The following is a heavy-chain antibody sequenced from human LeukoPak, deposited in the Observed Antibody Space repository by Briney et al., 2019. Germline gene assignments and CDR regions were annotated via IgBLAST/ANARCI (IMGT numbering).Heavy chain of an antibody. CDR3: AKGRAIVVVPATYDY. CDR1: GFTFSSYA. J-gene: IGHJ4*02. Sequence: GGSLRLSCAASGFTFSSYAMSWVRQAPGKGLEWVSAISGSGGSTCYADSVKGRFTISRDNSKNTLYLQMNSLRAEDTAVYYCAKGRAIVVVPATYDYWGQGTLVTVSS. V-gene: IGHV3-23*01. CDR2: ISGSGGST. D-gene: IGHD2-2*01.